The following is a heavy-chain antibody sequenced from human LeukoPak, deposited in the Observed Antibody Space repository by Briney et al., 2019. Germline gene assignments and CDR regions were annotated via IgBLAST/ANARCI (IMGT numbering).Heavy chain of an antibody. CDR2: NNRTEYT. J-gene: IGHJ4*02. Sequence: WETLALPRAVYGGSFSGFYWRWVSHPPGKGLEWVSKNNRTEYTNYIPSINSRVTISADTSKNQDSLKLSSVAAADTAVYYCARGQYRDAETAVDYWGQGTMVTVSS. V-gene: IGHV4-34*01. D-gene: IGHD5-24*01. CDR3: ARGQYRDAETAVDY. CDR1: GGSFSGFY.